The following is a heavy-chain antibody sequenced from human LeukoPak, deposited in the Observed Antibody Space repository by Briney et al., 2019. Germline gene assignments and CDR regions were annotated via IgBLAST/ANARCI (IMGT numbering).Heavy chain of an antibody. Sequence: PSQTLSLTCALSGDSVSTNGAAWNWITQSPSRGLEWLGRTDYRSKWYTDYAVSVKSRITINPDTSKNQFSLLLNSVTPEDTALYYCARGGAGYSSTPNGYFNSWGHGTLVTVSS. J-gene: IGHJ5*01. V-gene: IGHV6-1*01. CDR3: ARGGAGYSSTPNGYFNS. CDR2: TDYRSKWYT. CDR1: GDSVSTNGAA. D-gene: IGHD2-15*01.